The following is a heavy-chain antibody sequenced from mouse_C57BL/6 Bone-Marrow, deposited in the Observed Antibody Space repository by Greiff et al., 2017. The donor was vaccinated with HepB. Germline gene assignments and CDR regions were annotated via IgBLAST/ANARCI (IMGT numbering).Heavy chain of an antibody. D-gene: IGHD2-2*01. CDR3: TPLGYDY. CDR2: IDPENGDT. Sequence: EVMLVESGAELVRPGASVKLSCTASGFNIKDDYMHWVKQRPEQGLEWIGWIDPENGDTEYASKFQGKATITADTSSNTAYLQLSSLTSEDTAVYYCTPLGYDYWGQGTTLTVSS. CDR1: GFNIKDDY. V-gene: IGHV14-4*01. J-gene: IGHJ2*01.